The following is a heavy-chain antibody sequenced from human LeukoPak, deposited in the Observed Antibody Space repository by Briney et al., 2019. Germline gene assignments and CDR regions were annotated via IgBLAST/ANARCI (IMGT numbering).Heavy chain of an antibody. CDR3: ARASYSYDINGWVPFDY. CDR1: GGSFSGYY. Sequence: SETLSLTCVVYGGSFSGYYWSWIRQPAGKGLEWIGRIYTSGSTNYNPSLKSRVTISGDTSKIQFSLRLSSVTAADTAVYYCARASYSYDINGWVPFDYWGQGTLVTVSS. V-gene: IGHV4-59*10. J-gene: IGHJ4*02. CDR2: IYTSGST. D-gene: IGHD3-22*01.